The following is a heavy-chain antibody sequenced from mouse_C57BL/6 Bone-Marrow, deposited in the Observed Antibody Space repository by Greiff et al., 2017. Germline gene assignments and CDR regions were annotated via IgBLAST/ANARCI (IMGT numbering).Heavy chain of an antibody. D-gene: IGHD2-4*01. J-gene: IGHJ3*01. CDR1: GYTFTSYW. V-gene: IGHV1-53*01. CDR2: INPSNGGT. Sequence: VQLQQPGTELVKPGASVKLSCKASGYTFTSYWMHWVKQRPGQGLEWIGNINPSNGGTNYNEKFKSKATLTVDKSSSTAYMQLSSLTSEDSAVYYCASSTMITTWERTVFAYWGQGTLVTVSA. CDR3: ASSTMITTWERTVFAY.